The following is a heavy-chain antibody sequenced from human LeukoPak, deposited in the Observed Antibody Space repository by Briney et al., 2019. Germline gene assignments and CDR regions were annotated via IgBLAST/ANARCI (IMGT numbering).Heavy chain of an antibody. J-gene: IGHJ4*02. Sequence: SETLSLTCTVSGYSISSGYYWGWFRQPPGKGLEWIGSIYHSGSTYYNPSLKSRVTISVDTSKNQFSLKLSSVTAADTAVYYCARDSSGLPRDWGQGTLVTVSS. V-gene: IGHV4-38-2*02. CDR2: IYHSGST. CDR1: GYSISSGYY. CDR3: ARDSSGLPRD. D-gene: IGHD6-19*01.